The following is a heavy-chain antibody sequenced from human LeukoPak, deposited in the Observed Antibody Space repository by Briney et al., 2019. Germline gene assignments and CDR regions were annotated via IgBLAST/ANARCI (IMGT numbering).Heavy chain of an antibody. CDR3: ARPLGTGAFGELS. J-gene: IGHJ5*02. CDR1: GFTFNNYV. Sequence: GGSLRLSCTASGFTFNNYVMSWVRQAPGKGLEWVSAISGGGDPTYYADSVKGRFTVSRDNAKNSLYLQMNSLRAEDTAVYYCARPLGTGAFGELSWGQGTLVTVSS. CDR2: ISGGGDPT. D-gene: IGHD3-10*01. V-gene: IGHV3-23*01.